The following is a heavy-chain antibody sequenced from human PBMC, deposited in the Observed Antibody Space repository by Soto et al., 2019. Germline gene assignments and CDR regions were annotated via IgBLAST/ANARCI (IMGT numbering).Heavy chain of an antibody. D-gene: IGHD3-22*01. CDR2: ISLYGDIT. Sequence: EVQLLESGGDLIQPGGSLRLSCAASGFTFNIYAMTWVRQAPGKGLEWVSAISLYGDITYYADSVEGRLSISRDNSKNTLYLQMKSLKAEDTAVYYCAKDRYLDHDSRGYLFDNWGQGTLVTVSS. CDR1: GFTFNIYA. J-gene: IGHJ4*02. CDR3: AKDRYLDHDSRGYLFDN. V-gene: IGHV3-23*01.